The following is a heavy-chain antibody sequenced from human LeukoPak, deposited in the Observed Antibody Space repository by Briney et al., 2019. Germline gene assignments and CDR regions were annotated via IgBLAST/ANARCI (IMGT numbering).Heavy chain of an antibody. CDR2: IYYSGST. Sequence: SETLSLTCTVSGGSISSYYWSWIRQPPGKGLEWIGYIYYSGSTNYNPSLKSRVTISVDTSKNQFSLKLSSVTAADTAVYYCARDRNYYDNRDYRTDPFDVWGPGTMVTVSS. CDR3: ARDRNYYDNRDYRTDPFDV. V-gene: IGHV4-59*01. CDR1: GGSISSYY. J-gene: IGHJ3*01. D-gene: IGHD3-22*01.